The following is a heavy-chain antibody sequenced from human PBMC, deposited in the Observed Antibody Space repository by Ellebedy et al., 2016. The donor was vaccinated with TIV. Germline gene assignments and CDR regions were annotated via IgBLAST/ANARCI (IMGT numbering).Heavy chain of an antibody. D-gene: IGHD2-15*01. V-gene: IGHV5-51*01. CDR2: IYPSDSDT. Sequence: GESLKISCKGSGYNFSSYWIGWVRQMPGKGPEWMGIIYPSDSDTRYSPSLQGQVTISADRSINTAYLQWSSLKASDTAIYYCARQGSDGMDVWGQGTTVTVS. CDR3: ARQGSDGMDV. CDR1: GYNFSSYW. J-gene: IGHJ6*02.